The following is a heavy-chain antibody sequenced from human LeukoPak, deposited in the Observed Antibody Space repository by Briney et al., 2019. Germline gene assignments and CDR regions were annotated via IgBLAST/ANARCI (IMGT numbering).Heavy chain of an antibody. CDR1: GFTFSSYA. CDR3: ARGDTYYGMDV. Sequence: PGGSLRLSCAASGFTFSSYAMHWVRQAPVKGLEWVAVISYDGSNKYYADSVNGRFTISRDNSKNTLYLQMNSLRAEDTAVYYCARGDTYYGMDVWGQGTTVTVYS. D-gene: IGHD2-21*01. V-gene: IGHV3-30-3*01. CDR2: ISYDGSNK. J-gene: IGHJ6*02.